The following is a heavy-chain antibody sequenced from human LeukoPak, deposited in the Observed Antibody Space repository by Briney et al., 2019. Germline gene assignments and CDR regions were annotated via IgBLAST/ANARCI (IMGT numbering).Heavy chain of an antibody. D-gene: IGHD3-22*01. V-gene: IGHV1-18*01. J-gene: IGHJ3*02. CDR1: GYTLISYG. CDR2: ISVYNGNT. CDR3: ARGMIYDSSGFVAFDI. Sequence: GASVKVSCKASGYTLISYGISWVQQAPGQGLEWLGGISVYNGNTNYAQKFQGRVTMSTDTSKSTAYMQLRTLRSDDTAVYYSARGMIYDSSGFVAFDIWGQGTMVTVSS.